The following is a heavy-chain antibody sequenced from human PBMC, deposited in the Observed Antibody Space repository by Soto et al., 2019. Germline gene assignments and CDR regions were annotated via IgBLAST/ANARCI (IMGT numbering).Heavy chain of an antibody. Sequence: QVQLVESGGGVVQPGRSLRLSCAASGFTFSSYGMHWVRQAPGKGLEWVAVISYDGSNKYYADSVKGRFTISRDNSKNTLYLQMNSLRAEDTAVYYCAKGMRRYDSSGYLDDPWGQATLVTVSS. CDR1: GFTFSSYG. D-gene: IGHD3-22*01. V-gene: IGHV3-30*18. J-gene: IGHJ5*02. CDR3: AKGMRRYDSSGYLDDP. CDR2: ISYDGSNK.